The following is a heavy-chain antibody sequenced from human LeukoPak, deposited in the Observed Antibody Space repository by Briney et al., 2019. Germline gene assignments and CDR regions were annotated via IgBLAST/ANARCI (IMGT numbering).Heavy chain of an antibody. J-gene: IGHJ2*01. CDR1: GGSISSGDYY. CDR2: IYYSGST. V-gene: IGHV4-30-4*01. Sequence: TPSETLSLTCTVSGGSISSGDYYWSWIRQPPGKGLEWIGYIYYSGSTYYNPSLKSRVTISVDTSKNQFSLKLSSVTAADTAVYYCARGYRVGGYDYGYFDLWGRGTLVTVSS. CDR3: ARGYRVGGYDYGYFDL. D-gene: IGHD5-12*01.